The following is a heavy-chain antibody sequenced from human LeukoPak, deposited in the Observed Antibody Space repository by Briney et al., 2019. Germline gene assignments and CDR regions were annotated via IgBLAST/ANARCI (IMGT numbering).Heavy chain of an antibody. Sequence: ASVKVSCKASGYTFTSYGISRVRQAPGQGLEWMGWISAYNGNTNYAQKLQGRVTMTTDTSTSTAYMELRSLRSDDTTVYYCARVGPYCSSTSCYRLFDYWGQGTLVTVSS. D-gene: IGHD2-2*01. CDR2: ISAYNGNT. V-gene: IGHV1-18*04. CDR3: ARVGPYCSSTSCYRLFDY. J-gene: IGHJ4*02. CDR1: GYTFTSYG.